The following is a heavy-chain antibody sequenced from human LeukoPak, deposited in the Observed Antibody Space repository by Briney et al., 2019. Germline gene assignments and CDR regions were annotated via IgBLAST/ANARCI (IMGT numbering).Heavy chain of an antibody. D-gene: IGHD3-16*01. V-gene: IGHV4-59*01. CDR1: GGSTNNYY. Sequence: PSETLSLTCTVSGGSTNNYYWTWIRQPPGKGLEWIGNIYNSGNTNYNPSLKSRVTISIDTSKNQFSLKVISVTAADTAIYYCARESGSYLWRSWLNPWGQGTMVIVSS. CDR2: IYNSGNT. CDR3: ARESGSYLWRSWLNP. J-gene: IGHJ5*02.